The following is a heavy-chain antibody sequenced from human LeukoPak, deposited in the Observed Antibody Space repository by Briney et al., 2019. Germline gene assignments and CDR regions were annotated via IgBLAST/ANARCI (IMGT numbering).Heavy chain of an antibody. D-gene: IGHD3-10*01. Sequence: SETLSLTCAVYGGSFSGYFWTWIRQPPGKGLEWIGEITHSGRTNCNPSLKSRVTISVDASKNQFSLNLSSVTAADTAVYYCARDYRFGGGCFDYWGQGTLVTVSS. J-gene: IGHJ4*02. CDR2: ITHSGRT. V-gene: IGHV4-34*01. CDR3: ARDYRFGGGCFDY. CDR1: GGSFSGYF.